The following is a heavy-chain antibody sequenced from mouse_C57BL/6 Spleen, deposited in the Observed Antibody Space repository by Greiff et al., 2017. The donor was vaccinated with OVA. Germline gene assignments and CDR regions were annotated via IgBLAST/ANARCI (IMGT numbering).Heavy chain of an antibody. V-gene: IGHV6-6*01. Sequence: EVQVVESGGGLVQPGGSMKLSCAASGFTFSDAWMDWVRQSPEKGLEWVAEIRNKANNHATYYAESVKGRFTISRDDSKSSVYLQMNSLRAEDTGIYYCTRSYYYGSSPYWYFDVWGTGTTVTVSS. CDR3: TRSYYYGSSPYWYFDV. D-gene: IGHD1-1*01. J-gene: IGHJ1*03. CDR1: GFTFSDAW. CDR2: IRNKANNHAT.